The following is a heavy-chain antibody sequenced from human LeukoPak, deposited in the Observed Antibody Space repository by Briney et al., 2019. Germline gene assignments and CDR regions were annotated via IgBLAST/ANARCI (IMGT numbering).Heavy chain of an antibody. D-gene: IGHD1-14*01. CDR2: IRYDGNNK. CDR3: AKGVPLTLVDY. Sequence: GGSLRLSCAASGFTFSSYGMHWVRQAPGKGLEWVAFIRYDGNNKYYADSVKGRFTISRDNSKNTLYLQMNSLRAEDTAVYYCAKGVPLTLVDYWGQGTLVTVSS. J-gene: IGHJ4*02. V-gene: IGHV3-30*02. CDR1: GFTFSSYG.